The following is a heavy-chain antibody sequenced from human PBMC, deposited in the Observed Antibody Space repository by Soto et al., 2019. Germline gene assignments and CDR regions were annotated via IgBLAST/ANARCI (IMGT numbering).Heavy chain of an antibody. J-gene: IGHJ4*02. CDR1: GFTFTSSA. D-gene: IGHD6-6*01. CDR2: IVVGSGNT. Sequence: GASVKVSCKASGFTFTSSAVQWVRQARGQRLEWIGWIVVGSGNTNYAQKFQERVTITRDMSTSTAYMELSRLRAEDTAVYYCTRDRPGPQHYFDYWGQGNMVTVSS. V-gene: IGHV1-58*01. CDR3: TRDRPGPQHYFDY.